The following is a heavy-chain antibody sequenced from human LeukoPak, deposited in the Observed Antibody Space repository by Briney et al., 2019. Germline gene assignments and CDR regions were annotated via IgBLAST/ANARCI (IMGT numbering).Heavy chain of an antibody. CDR2: INPDTEDS. J-gene: IGHJ6*03. CDR1: GFDFRDYL. D-gene: IGHD1-26*01. Sequence: ASVKVSCKASGFDFRDYLIHWVRQAPGEGLEWMGSINPDTEDSKIAQQFQGRVTMTRDTSISTAYMELSRLRSDDTAVYYCARGNYRYSGSPTCYMDVWGKGTTVTISS. V-gene: IGHV1-2*02. CDR3: ARGNYRYSGSPTCYMDV.